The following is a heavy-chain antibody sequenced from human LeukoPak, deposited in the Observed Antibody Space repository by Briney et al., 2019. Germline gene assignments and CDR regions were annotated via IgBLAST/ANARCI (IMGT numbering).Heavy chain of an antibody. CDR1: GGSISSSSYH. V-gene: IGHV4-39*01. D-gene: IGHD6-13*01. CDR2: IYYSGST. J-gene: IGHJ4*02. Sequence: PSETLSLTCTVSGGSISSSSYHWGWIRQPPGKGLEWIGSIYYSGSTYYNPPLKSRVTISVDTSKNQFSLKLTSVTAADTAVYYCARRLAGTEDYWGQGTLVTVSS. CDR3: ARRLAGTEDY.